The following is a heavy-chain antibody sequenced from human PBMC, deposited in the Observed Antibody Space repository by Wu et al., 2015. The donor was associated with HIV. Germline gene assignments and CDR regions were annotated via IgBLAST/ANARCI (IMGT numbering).Heavy chain of an antibody. Sequence: QVQLVQSGAEVKKPGASVKVSCKASGYTFTGYYMHWVRQAPGQGLEWMGWINPNSGGTNYAQKFQGRVTMTRDTSIGTAYMELSRLRSDDTAVYYCARGGPLXGSGSPHRWFDPWGQGTLVTVSS. CDR3: ARGGPLXGSGSPHRWFDP. CDR1: GYTFTGYY. V-gene: IGHV1-2*02. CDR2: INPNSGGT. D-gene: IGHD3-10*01. J-gene: IGHJ5*02.